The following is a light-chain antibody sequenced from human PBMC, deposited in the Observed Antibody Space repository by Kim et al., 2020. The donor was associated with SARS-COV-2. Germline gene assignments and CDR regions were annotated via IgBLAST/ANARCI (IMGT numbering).Light chain of an antibody. Sequence: QAVVTQEPSLTVSTGGTVTLTCASSAGAVTSGHNPCWFQQKPGQAPKTLIHGVNNKYSSTPARFSVSLLGGKASLTLSGAQPEDEADYYCLLSYSGARVFGGGTQLTVL. V-gene: IGLV7-46*01. CDR3: LLSYSGARV. J-gene: IGLJ3*02. CDR1: AGAVTSGHN. CDR2: GVN.